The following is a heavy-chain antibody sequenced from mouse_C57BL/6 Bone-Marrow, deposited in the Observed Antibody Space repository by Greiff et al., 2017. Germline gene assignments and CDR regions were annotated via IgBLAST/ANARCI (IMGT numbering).Heavy chain of an antibody. V-gene: IGHV14-4*01. CDR1: GFNIKDDY. Sequence: VQLQQSGAELVRPGASVKLSCTASGFNIKDDYMHWVKPRPEQGLEWIGWIDPENGDTEYASKVQGKATITADTSSNTADLQLSSLTSEDTAVYYCTLGGFAYWGQGTLVTVSA. D-gene: IGHD3-3*01. CDR2: IDPENGDT. CDR3: TLGGFAY. J-gene: IGHJ3*01.